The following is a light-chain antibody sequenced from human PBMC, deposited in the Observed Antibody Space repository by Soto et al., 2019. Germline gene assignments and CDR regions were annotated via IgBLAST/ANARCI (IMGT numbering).Light chain of an antibody. J-gene: IGLJ1*01. CDR1: SSDVGGYNY. Sequence: ALTQPASVSGSPGQSITISCTGTSSDVGGYNYVSWYQQHPGKAPKLMIYDVSNRPSGVSDRFSGSKSGNTASLTISGLQAEDEADYYCSSYTSSSTLYVFGTGTKLTVL. CDR3: SSYTSSSTLYV. CDR2: DVS. V-gene: IGLV2-14*01.